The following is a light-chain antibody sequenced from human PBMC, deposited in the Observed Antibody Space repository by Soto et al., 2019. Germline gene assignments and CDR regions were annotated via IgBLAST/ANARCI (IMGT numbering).Light chain of an antibody. CDR1: QDINNS. CDR2: GTK. Sequence: DIEMTRYASALSALVGDSLTISCQASQDINNSVNWSQQKPGKAPNLLIFGTKTLQSGVPSRFSGSGYGTDFTLTITTLQPEDVGIYYCQQWHATPLTFGQGTRLEIK. CDR3: QQWHATPLT. V-gene: IGKV1-39*01. J-gene: IGKJ5*01.